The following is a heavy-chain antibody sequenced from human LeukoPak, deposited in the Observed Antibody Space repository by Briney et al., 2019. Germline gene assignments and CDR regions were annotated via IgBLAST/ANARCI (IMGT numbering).Heavy chain of an antibody. CDR3: ARGCSGGSCYNY. J-gene: IGHJ4*02. V-gene: IGHV3-64*01. CDR1: GFTVSSNY. Sequence: GGSLRLSCAASGFTVSSNYMSWVRQAPGKGLEYVSAISSNGGSTYYANSVKGRFTISRDNSKNTLYLQMGSLRAEDMAVYYCARGCSGGSCYNYWGQGTLVTVSS. D-gene: IGHD2-15*01. CDR2: ISSNGGST.